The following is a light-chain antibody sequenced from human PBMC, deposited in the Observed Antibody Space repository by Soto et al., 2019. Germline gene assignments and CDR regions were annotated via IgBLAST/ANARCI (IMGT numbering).Light chain of an antibody. CDR1: QSISSW. V-gene: IGKV1-5*01. CDR2: DAS. J-gene: IGKJ1*01. CDR3: QQYNTYSGT. Sequence: ILITQSPSTLSASVGDRVTITCRASQSISSWLAWYQQKPGKAPKLLIYDASSLESGVPSRFSGSGSGTEFTLTISSLQPDDFATYYCQQYNTYSGTFGQGTKV.